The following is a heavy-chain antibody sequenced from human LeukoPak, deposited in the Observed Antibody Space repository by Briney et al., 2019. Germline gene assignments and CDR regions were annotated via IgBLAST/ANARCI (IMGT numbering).Heavy chain of an antibody. D-gene: IGHD6-13*01. V-gene: IGHV3-74*01. CDR2: INSDGSIT. CDR1: GFTFSNYW. Sequence: GGSLRLSCAASGFTFSNYWMHWVRQAPGKGLVWVSRINSDGSITNYADSVKGRFTISRDNAKNTLFLQMNSLRAEDTAVYYCSAATGTHDFWGQGTLVTVFS. J-gene: IGHJ4*02. CDR3: SAATGTHDF.